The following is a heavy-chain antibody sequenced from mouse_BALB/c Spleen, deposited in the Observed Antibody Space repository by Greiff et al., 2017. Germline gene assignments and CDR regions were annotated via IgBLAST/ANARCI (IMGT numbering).Heavy chain of an antibody. J-gene: IGHJ3*01. D-gene: IGHD2-12*01. CDR1: GFNIKDTY. Sequence: EVKLMESGAELVKPGASVKLSCTASGFNIKDTYMHWVKQRPEQGLEWIGRIDPANGNTKYDPKFQGKATITADTSSNTAYLQLSSLTSEDTAVYYCATYYRFAYWGQGTLVTVSA. CDR2: IDPANGNT. CDR3: ATYYRFAY. V-gene: IGHV14-3*02.